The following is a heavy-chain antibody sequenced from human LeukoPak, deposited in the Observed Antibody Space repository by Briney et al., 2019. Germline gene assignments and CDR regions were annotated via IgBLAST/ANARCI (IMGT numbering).Heavy chain of an antibody. CDR2: INPSGGST. Sequence: ASVKVSCKASGYTFTSYYMHWVRQAPGQGLEWMGIINPSGGSTSYAQKFQGRVTMTRDTSTSTVYMELSSLRSEDTAVYYCAREPPTLYSSSWYYFDYWGQGTLVTVSS. J-gene: IGHJ4*02. CDR3: AREPPTLYSSSWYYFDY. V-gene: IGHV1-46*01. D-gene: IGHD6-13*01. CDR1: GYTFTSYY.